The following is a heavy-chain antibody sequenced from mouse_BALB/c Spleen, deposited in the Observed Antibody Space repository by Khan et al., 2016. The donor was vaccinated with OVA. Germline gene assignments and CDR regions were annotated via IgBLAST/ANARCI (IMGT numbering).Heavy chain of an antibody. Sequence: IQLVQSGPELMKPGASVKISCKASGYSFTSYYIHWVMESHGKSLEWIGYIDPFSGDTTYNQKFKGKATLTVDKSSSTAYILLSNLTSEDSAVYYCTRHGYVAWFTYWGHGTLVTVSA. CDR3: TRHGYVAWFTY. J-gene: IGHJ3*01. CDR1: GYSFTSYY. V-gene: IGHV1S135*01. D-gene: IGHD2-2*01. CDR2: IDPFSGDT.